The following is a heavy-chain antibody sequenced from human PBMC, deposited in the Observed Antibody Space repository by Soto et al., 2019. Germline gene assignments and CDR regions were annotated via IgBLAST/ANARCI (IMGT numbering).Heavy chain of an antibody. J-gene: IGHJ4*02. V-gene: IGHV3-7*03. CDR2: IKMDASEK. Sequence: GGSLRLSCVASGFPFGYYWMSWVRQAPGKGLEWLATIKMDASEKKYVDSVKGRFTMSRDNAKNSLYLQMNSLRAEDTAFYYCAKDTGPNWGQGTLVTVSS. CDR3: AKDTGPN. CDR1: GFPFGYYW.